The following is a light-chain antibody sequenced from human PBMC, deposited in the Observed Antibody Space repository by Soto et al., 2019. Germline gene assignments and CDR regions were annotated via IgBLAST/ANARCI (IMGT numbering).Light chain of an antibody. CDR3: CSSAPESTYV. CDR1: SSGVGAYNS. J-gene: IGLJ1*01. CDR2: KGT. Sequence: QSVLAQPASVSGSPGQSITISCTETSSGVGAYNSVSWYQQHPHRAPQVIIYKGTQRPSGVSNRFSGSTSGNAASLTISALQTDDEADYFCCSSAPESTYVCGTGTKVTVL. V-gene: IGLV2-23*01.